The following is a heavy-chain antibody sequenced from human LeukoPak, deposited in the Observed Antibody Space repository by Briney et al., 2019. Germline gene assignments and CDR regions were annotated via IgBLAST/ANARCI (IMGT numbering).Heavy chain of an antibody. J-gene: IGHJ4*02. CDR1: GYTFSNYA. D-gene: IGHD3-22*01. CDR2: ISAYNGNT. Sequence: ASVKVSCKASGYTFSNYAINWVRQAPGQGLEWMGWISAYNGNTNYAQKLQGRVTMTTDTSTSTAYMELRSLRSDDTAVYYCARYRYYYDSSGYYYVYFDYWGQGTLVTVSS. V-gene: IGHV1-18*01. CDR3: ARYRYYYDSSGYYYVYFDY.